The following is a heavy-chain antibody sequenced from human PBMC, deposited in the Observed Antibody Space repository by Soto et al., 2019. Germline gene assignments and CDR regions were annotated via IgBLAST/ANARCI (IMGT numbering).Heavy chain of an antibody. CDR2: AYYRSQWYY. Sequence: SQTLSLTCAISGDSVSSNSAAWNWIRQSPSRGLEWMGRAYYRSQWYYDSTVSVRSRITVIPDTSKNQLSLQLYSVTPEDTALYYCTKQKGDSRTYNGMDVWGQGTTVTVSS. CDR3: TKQKGDSRTYNGMDV. CDR1: GDSVSSNSAA. D-gene: IGHD2-21*02. J-gene: IGHJ6*02. V-gene: IGHV6-1*01.